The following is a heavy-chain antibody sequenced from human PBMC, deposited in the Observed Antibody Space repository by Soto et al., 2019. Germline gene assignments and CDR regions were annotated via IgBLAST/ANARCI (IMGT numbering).Heavy chain of an antibody. CDR2: IYYSGST. D-gene: IGHD3-9*01. Sequence: PSETLSLTCTVSGGSISSSSYYWGWIRQPPGKGLEWIGSIYYSGSTYYNPSLKSRVTISVDTSKNQFSLKLSSVTAADMAVYYCARAPRYFDWRLDYWGQGTLVTVSS. J-gene: IGHJ4*02. V-gene: IGHV4-39*07. CDR3: ARAPRYFDWRLDY. CDR1: GGSISSSSYY.